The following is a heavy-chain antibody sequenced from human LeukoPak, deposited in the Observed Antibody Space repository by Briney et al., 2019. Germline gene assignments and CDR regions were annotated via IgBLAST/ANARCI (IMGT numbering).Heavy chain of an antibody. V-gene: IGHV3-21*01. J-gene: IGHJ6*02. CDR1: GFTFTTYS. CDR2: ISSDSSYI. D-gene: IGHD3/OR15-3a*01. Sequence: GGSLRLSCAASGFTFTTYSMNWVRQAPGKGLEWVSSISSDSSYIFYADSLKGRFTISRDNAKNSLYLQMISLRAEDTAVYYCARVAFGLYVMDVWGQGTTVTVSS. CDR3: ARVAFGLYVMDV.